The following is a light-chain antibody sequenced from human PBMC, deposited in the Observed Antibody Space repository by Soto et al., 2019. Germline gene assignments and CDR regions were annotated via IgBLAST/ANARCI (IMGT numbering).Light chain of an antibody. Sequence: EIVLAQSPGTLSLSPGERATLSCRASQSVSNNYLAWYQQKPGQAPRLLIYGASNRATGIPDRFSGWGSGTDFTLTISRLEPEDFAVYYCQQRSSWPFTFGPGTKVDIK. CDR3: QQRSSWPFT. V-gene: IGKV3D-20*02. J-gene: IGKJ3*01. CDR1: QSVSNNY. CDR2: GAS.